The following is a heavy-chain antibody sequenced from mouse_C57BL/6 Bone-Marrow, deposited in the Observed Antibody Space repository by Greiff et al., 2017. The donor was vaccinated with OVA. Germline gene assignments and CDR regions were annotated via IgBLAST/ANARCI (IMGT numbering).Heavy chain of an antibody. CDR1: GFTFPDYY. D-gene: IGHD1-1*01. CDR2: IRNKANGYTT. V-gene: IGHV7-3*01. CDR3: ARYYYGSGYFDY. J-gene: IGHJ2*01. Sequence: DVQLVESGGGLVQPGGSLSLSCAASGFTFPDYYMSWVRQPPGKALEWLGFIRNKANGYTTEYSASVKGRFTISRDNSQSILYLQMNALRAEDSATYYCARYYYGSGYFDYWGQGTTLTVSS.